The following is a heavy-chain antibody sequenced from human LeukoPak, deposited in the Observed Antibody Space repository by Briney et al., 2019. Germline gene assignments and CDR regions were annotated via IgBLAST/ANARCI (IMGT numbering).Heavy chain of an antibody. D-gene: IGHD1-1*01. Sequence: SVKVPCKASGGTFSSYAISWVRQAPGQGLEWMGGIIPIFGTANYAQKFQGRVTITTDESTSTAYMELSSLRSEDTAVYYCASEVQRRRYYMDVWGKGTTVTVCS. CDR2: IIPIFGTA. CDR1: GGTFSSYA. V-gene: IGHV1-69*05. J-gene: IGHJ6*03. CDR3: ASEVQRRRYYMDV.